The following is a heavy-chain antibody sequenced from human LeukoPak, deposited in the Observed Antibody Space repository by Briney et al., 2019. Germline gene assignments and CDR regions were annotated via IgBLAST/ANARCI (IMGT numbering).Heavy chain of an antibody. Sequence: KPSETLSLTCTVSGDSISSYYWSWIRQPPGKGLEWIGYIYSSGSTNYNPSLKGRVTISVDTSKNQFSLKLSSVSAADTAVYYCVRDHYYNSSGYTFGYWGQGTLVTVSS. CDR2: IYSSGST. J-gene: IGHJ4*02. CDR3: VRDHYYNSSGYTFGY. CDR1: GDSISSYY. V-gene: IGHV4-59*01. D-gene: IGHD3-22*01.